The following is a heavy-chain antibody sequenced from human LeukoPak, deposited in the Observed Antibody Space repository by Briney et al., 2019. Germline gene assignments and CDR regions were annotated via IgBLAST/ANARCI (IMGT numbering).Heavy chain of an antibody. CDR3: ARDQVDRIWYFDY. D-gene: IGHD1-14*01. CDR2: ISYDANIGSNK. J-gene: IGHJ4*02. V-gene: IGHV3-30-3*01. CDR1: GFTFSRYA. Sequence: GGSLRLSCATSGFTFSRYAMHWVRQAPGKGLEWVALISYDANIGSNKYYADSVKGRFTISRDNSKNTLYLQMNSLRAEDTAVYYCARDQVDRIWYFDYWGQGTLVTVSS.